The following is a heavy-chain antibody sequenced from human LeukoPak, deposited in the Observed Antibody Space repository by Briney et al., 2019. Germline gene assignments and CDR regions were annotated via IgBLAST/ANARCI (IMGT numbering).Heavy chain of an antibody. Sequence: GGSLRLSCAASGFTFSNYAMTWVRQAPGKGLEWVSAISGSGGSTYYADSVKGRFTISRDNSKNTLYLQMNSLRAEDTAVYYXXXXXXXXXXXXXXXXNDADGMDVWGQGTTVTVSS. CDR1: GFTFSNYA. CDR2: ISGSGGST. J-gene: IGHJ6*02. V-gene: IGHV3-23*01. D-gene: IGHD1-1*01. CDR3: XXXXXXXXXXXXXXXNDADGMDV.